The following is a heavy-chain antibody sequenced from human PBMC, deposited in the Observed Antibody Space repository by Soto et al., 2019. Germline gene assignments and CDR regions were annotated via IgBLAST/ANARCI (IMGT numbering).Heavy chain of an antibody. V-gene: IGHV3-33*01. D-gene: IGHD3-16*01. CDR3: ALEGGGAIRRSYFDY. CDR2: IWSDGSNK. Sequence: QVQLVESGGGVVQPGRSLRLSCAASGFTFSNYGMHWVRQAPGKGLEWVAVIWSDGSNKYYADSVKGRCTISRDNSKNTLNLQMTSLSAEATPFSYSALEGGGAIRRSYFDYWGQGTLVTVSS. J-gene: IGHJ4*02. CDR1: GFTFSNYG.